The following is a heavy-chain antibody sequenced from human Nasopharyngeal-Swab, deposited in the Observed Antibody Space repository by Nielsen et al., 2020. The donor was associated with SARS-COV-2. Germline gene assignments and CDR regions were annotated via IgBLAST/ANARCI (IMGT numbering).Heavy chain of an antibody. CDR1: GDIVSSNSAA. CDR2: TYYRSKWYN. CDR3: ARGGYSYGLESFDY. D-gene: IGHD5-18*01. J-gene: IGHJ4*02. Sequence: TLSLTCAISGDIVSSNSAAWNWIRQSPSRGLEWLGRTYYRSKWYNDYAVSVKSRITINPDTSKNQFSLQLNSVTPEDTAVYYCARGGYSYGLESFDYWGQGTLVTVSS. V-gene: IGHV6-1*01.